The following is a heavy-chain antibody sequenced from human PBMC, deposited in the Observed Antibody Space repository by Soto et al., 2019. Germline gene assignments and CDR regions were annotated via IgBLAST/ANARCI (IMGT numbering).Heavy chain of an antibody. CDR2: ISSNGGST. Sequence: PGGSLRLSCSASGFTFSSYAMHWVRQAPGKGLEYVSAISSNGGSTYYADSVKGRFTISRDNSKNTLYLQMNSLRAEDTAAYYCAKRAMANVYYFDYWGQGTLVTVPS. V-gene: IGHV3-64*04. CDR1: GFTFSSYA. J-gene: IGHJ4*02. CDR3: AKRAMANVYYFDY. D-gene: IGHD5-18*01.